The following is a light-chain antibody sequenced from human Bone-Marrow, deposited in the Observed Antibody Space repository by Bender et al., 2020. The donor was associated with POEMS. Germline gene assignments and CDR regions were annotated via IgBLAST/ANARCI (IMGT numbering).Light chain of an antibody. J-gene: IGLJ3*02. CDR2: HVA. CDR3: SSYMTDYPV. Sequence: QSALTQPASVSGSPGQSITISCTGTSSDVGSYNLVSWYQHHPGKAPKLMIYHVATRPSGVSDRFSGSKSGYTASLTISGLQADDEADYYCSSYMTDYPVFGGGTRLTVL. V-gene: IGLV2-14*02. CDR1: SSDVGSYNL.